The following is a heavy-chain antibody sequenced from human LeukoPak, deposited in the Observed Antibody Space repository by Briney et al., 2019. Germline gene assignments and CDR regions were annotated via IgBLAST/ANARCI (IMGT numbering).Heavy chain of an antibody. J-gene: IGHJ3*02. CDR1: GFTFSSFA. D-gene: IGHD4-11*01. V-gene: IGHV4-30-2*05. CDR2: IYHSGST. CDR3: VGCSLDYSENLDAFDI. Sequence: LRLSCAASGFTFSSFAMSWVRQPPGKGLEWIGYIYHSGSTYYNPSLKSRVTMSVDPSRNQFSLHLTSMTVADTAVYYCVGCSLDYSENLDAFDIWGQGTMVTVSS.